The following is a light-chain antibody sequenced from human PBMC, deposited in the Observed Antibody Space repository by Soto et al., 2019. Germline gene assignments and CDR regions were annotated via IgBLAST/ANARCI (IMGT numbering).Light chain of an antibody. CDR3: QKYDSAPQT. CDR2: GAS. CDR1: QGIIDY. Sequence: DIQMTQSLSSLSASVGDRVTITCRASQGIIDYLAWYQQKPGKPPKLLIYGASTLQSGVPSRFSGSGAGTDFSLTISSLQPEDVATYYCQKYDSAPQTFGPGTKVEIK. J-gene: IGKJ1*01. V-gene: IGKV1-27*01.